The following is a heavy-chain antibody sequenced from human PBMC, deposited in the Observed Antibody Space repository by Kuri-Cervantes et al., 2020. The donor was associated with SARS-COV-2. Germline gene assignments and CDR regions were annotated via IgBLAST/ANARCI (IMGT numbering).Heavy chain of an antibody. V-gene: IGHV4-38-2*01. CDR1: GYSISSGSY. J-gene: IGHJ4*02. Sequence: SETLSLTCAVSGYSISSGSYWSWIRQSPDKGLEWIATINHVGTTYFNPSLESRVTISVDTSKNQFSLKLSSVTAADTAVYYCASLYDYVWGSYDYWGQGTLVTVSS. D-gene: IGHD3-16*01. CDR2: INHVGTT. CDR3: ASLYDYVWGSYDY.